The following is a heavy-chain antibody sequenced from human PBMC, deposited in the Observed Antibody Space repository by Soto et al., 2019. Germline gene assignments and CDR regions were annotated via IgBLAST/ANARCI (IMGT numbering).Heavy chain of an antibody. Sequence: AGGSLRLSCAASGFTVSSNYMSWVRQAPGKGLEWVSVIYSGGSTYYADSVKGRFTISRDNSKNTLYLQMNSLRAEDTAVYYCARLLWPFYYFDYWGQGTLVTVSS. J-gene: IGHJ4*02. V-gene: IGHV3-53*01. CDR2: IYSGGST. CDR1: GFTVSSNY. CDR3: ARLLWPFYYFDY. D-gene: IGHD3-10*01.